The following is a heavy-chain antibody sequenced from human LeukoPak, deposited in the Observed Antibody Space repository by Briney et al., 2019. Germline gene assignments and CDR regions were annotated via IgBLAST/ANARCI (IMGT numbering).Heavy chain of an antibody. V-gene: IGHV1-18*01. CDR1: GYTFTSYG. CDR2: ISAYNGNT. J-gene: IGHJ5*02. Sequence: ASVKVSCKASGYTFTSYGISWVRQAPGQGLEWMGWISAYNGNTNYAQKLQGRVTMTTDTSTSTAYMELRSLRSDDTAVYYCARDYATGYSSGWYATAGGYNWFDPWGQGTLVTVSS. CDR3: ARDYATGYSSGWYATAGGYNWFDP. D-gene: IGHD6-19*01.